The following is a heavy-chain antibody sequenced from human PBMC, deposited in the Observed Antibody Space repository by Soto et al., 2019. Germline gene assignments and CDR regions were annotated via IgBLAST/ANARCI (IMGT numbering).Heavy chain of an antibody. J-gene: IGHJ6*02. V-gene: IGHV4-30-4*01. CDR1: GGSISSGDYY. CDR2: IYYSGST. D-gene: IGHD1-26*01. Sequence: PSETLSLTCTVSGGSISSGDYYWSWIRQPPGKGLEWIGYIYYSGSTYYNPSLKSRVTISVDTSKNQFSLKLSSVTAADTAVYYCAREKWELLIEYYYYGMDVWGQGTTVTVSS. CDR3: AREKWELLIEYYYYGMDV.